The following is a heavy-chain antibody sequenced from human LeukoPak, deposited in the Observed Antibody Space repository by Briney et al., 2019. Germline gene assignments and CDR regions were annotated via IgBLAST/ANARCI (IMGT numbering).Heavy chain of an antibody. CDR2: MNPNSGNT. V-gene: IGHV1-8*02. J-gene: IGHJ3*02. D-gene: IGHD4-17*01. CDR3: ARATDDAFDI. CDR1: GYTFTSYG. Sequence: ASVKVSCKASGYTFTSYGISWVRQAPGQGLEWMGWMNPNSGNTGYAQKFQGRVTMTRNTSISTAYMELSSLRSEDTAVYYCARATDDAFDIWGQGTMVTVSS.